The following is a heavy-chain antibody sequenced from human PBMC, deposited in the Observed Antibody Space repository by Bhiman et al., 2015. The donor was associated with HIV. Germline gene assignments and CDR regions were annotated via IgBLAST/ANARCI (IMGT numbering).Heavy chain of an antibody. J-gene: IGHJ4*02. Sequence: QVQLVESGGGVVQPGRSLRLSCAASGFTFSSYAMHWVRQAPGKGLEWVAVISYDGSNKYYADSVKGRFTISRDNSQNTLYLQMNSLRAEDTAVYYCAGVSGRFGQGPAPIDYWGQGTLITVSS. CDR2: ISYDGSNK. V-gene: IGHV3-30*14. CDR3: AGVSGRFGQGPAPIDY. D-gene: IGHD3-10*01. CDR1: GFTFSSYA.